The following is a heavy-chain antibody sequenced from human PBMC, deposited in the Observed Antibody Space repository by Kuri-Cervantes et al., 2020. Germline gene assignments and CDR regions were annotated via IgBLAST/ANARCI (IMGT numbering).Heavy chain of an antibody. Sequence: ASVKVSCKASGYTFTTYAMHWVRQAPGQRLEWMGWINAGNGNTEYSQKFQGRVTITRDTSASTAYMELSSLRSEDTAVYYCARAPSWNWNDPYWFGPWGQGTLVTVSS. CDR1: GYTFTTYA. D-gene: IGHD1-1*01. V-gene: IGHV1-3*01. CDR3: ARAPSWNWNDPYWFGP. J-gene: IGHJ5*02. CDR2: INAGNGNT.